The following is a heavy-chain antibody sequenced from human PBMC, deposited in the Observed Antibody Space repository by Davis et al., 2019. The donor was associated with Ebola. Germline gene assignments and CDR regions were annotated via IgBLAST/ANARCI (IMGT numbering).Heavy chain of an antibody. J-gene: IGHJ4*02. CDR1: GFNFADSA. CDR2: TSHNERER. V-gene: IGHV3-30*04. CDR3: ARALHDEVLDY. Sequence: GESLKISCETVGFNFADSALSWVRQAPGKGLEWVAVTSHNERERFYGESVQGRFTISRDNSENVLYLQMDSLRPDDTAIYFCARALHDEVLDYWGQGTPVTVSS. D-gene: IGHD1-1*01.